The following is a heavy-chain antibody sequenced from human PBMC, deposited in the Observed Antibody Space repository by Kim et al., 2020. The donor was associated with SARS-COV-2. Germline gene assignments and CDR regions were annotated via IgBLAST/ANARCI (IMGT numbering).Heavy chain of an antibody. Sequence: ASVKVSCKASGYTFTSYAMHWVRQAPGQRLEWMGWINAGNGNTKYSQKFQGRVTITRDTSASTAYMELSSLRSEDTAVYYCARARVVPAAMSAYYYYGMDVWGQGTTVTVSS. V-gene: IGHV1-3*01. CDR3: ARARVVPAAMSAYYYYGMDV. CDR1: GYTFTSYA. CDR2: INAGNGNT. J-gene: IGHJ6*02. D-gene: IGHD2-2*01.